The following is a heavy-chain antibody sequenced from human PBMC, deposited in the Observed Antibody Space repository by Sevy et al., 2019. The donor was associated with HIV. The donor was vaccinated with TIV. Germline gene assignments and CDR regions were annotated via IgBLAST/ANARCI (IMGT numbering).Heavy chain of an antibody. Sequence: AGSLRLSCAASEFTFSNDYMTWILQAPGKGLEWISYISGRSSYTNYADSVRDRFTISRDNTKNLLYLQMNSLRVEDTAVYYCARSTSNYADYYFDYWGHGTLVTVSS. D-gene: IGHD4-17*01. CDR1: EFTFSNDY. V-gene: IGHV3-11*06. J-gene: IGHJ4*01. CDR2: ISGRSSYT. CDR3: ARSTSNYADYYFDY.